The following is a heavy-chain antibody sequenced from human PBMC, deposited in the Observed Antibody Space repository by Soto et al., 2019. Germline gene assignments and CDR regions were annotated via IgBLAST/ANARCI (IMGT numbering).Heavy chain of an antibody. J-gene: IGHJ4*02. V-gene: IGHV1-8*01. D-gene: IGHD2-8*01. CDR2: MNPNSGNT. Sequence: ASVKVSCKASGYTFTSYDISWVRQAPGQGPEWMGWMNPNSGNTGYAQKFRGRVTMTRNTSISTAYMELSSLRSEDTAVYYCARDLMLYVRDNWGQGTLVTVSS. CDR3: ARDLMLYVRDN. CDR1: GYTFTSYD.